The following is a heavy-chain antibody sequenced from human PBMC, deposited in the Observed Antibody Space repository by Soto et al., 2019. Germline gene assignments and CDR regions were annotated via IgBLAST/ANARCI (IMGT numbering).Heavy chain of an antibody. CDR2: ISGSGNTI. D-gene: IGHD6-13*01. Sequence: WGSLRLSCAASGFTFSDHYMSWIRQAPGKGLQWVSYISGSGNTIYYADSVRGRFTISRDNAKNSLYLQMNSLTAEDTAVYYCARGLRSSSWYDGFLIWGQGTMVTVSS. CDR3: ARGLRSSSWYDGFLI. V-gene: IGHV3-11*01. CDR1: GFTFSDHY. J-gene: IGHJ3*02.